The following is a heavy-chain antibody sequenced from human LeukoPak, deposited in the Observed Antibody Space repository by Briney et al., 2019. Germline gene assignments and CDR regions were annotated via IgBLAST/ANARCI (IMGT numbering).Heavy chain of an antibody. CDR1: GGSISSYY. V-gene: IGHV4-59*01. D-gene: IGHD3-10*01. Sequence: SETLSLTCTVSGGSISSYYWSWIRQPPGKGLEWIGYVYYSGSSNYNPSLKSRVTISVDASKNQFSLKLSSVTAADTAVYYCARGRGWFDPWGQGTLVTVSS. J-gene: IGHJ5*02. CDR3: ARGRGWFDP. CDR2: VYYSGSS.